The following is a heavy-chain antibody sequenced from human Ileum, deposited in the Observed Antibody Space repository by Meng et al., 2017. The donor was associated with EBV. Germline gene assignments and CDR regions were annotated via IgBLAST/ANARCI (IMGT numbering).Heavy chain of an antibody. J-gene: IGHJ4*02. D-gene: IGHD3-10*01. CDR2: IYYSGST. V-gene: IGHV4-39*07. CDR1: GGSFSSSSYY. CDR3: ARDRSGSYYSPTFDY. Sequence: QLQLQDARPVLVKPAATLSLTCTVSGGSFSSSSYYWGWIRQPPGKGLEWIGSIYYSGSTYYNPSLKSRVTISVDTSKNQFSLKLSSVTAADTAVYYCARDRSGSYYSPTFDYWGQGTLVTVS.